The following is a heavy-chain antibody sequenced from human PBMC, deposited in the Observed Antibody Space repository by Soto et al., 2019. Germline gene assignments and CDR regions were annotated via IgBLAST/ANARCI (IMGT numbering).Heavy chain of an antibody. CDR2: IDPSDSQT. D-gene: IGHD3-22*01. CDR1: GYSFAGYW. V-gene: IGHV5-10-1*01. J-gene: IGHJ4*02. Sequence: GESRKISGKRSGYSFAGYWITWVRQKPGKGLEWMGRIDPSDSQTYYSPSFRGHVTISATKSITTVFLQWSSLRASDTAMYYCARQIYDSDTGPNFQYYFDSWGQGTPVTVSS. CDR3: ARQIYDSDTGPNFQYYFDS.